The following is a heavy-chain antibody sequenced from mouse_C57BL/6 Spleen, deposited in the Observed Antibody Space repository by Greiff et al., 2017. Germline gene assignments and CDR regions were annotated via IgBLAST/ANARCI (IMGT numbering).Heavy chain of an antibody. CDR1: GFTFSDYY. CDR3: ARVPNWDGGSYFDY. Sequence: EVKLMESEGGLVQPGSSMKLSCTASGFTFSDYYMAWVRQVPEKGLEWVANINYDGSSTYYLDSLKSRFIISRDNAKNILYLQMSSLKSEDTATYYCARVPNWDGGSYFDYWGQGTTLTVSS. CDR2: INYDGSST. D-gene: IGHD4-1*01. V-gene: IGHV5-16*01. J-gene: IGHJ2*01.